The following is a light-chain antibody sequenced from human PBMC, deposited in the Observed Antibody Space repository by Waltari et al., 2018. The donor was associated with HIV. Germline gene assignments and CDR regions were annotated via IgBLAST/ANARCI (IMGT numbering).Light chain of an antibody. J-gene: IGKJ2*01. V-gene: IGKV1-9*01. Sequence: DIQLTQSPSFLSASIGDRVTITCRASEDINEFLAWYQQKPGVAPKLLIYAASTLEDEVPSRFSGSGSGTEFTITIRSPQPEDFGTYFCQQLNTCPPDTFGPGTKLEI. CDR3: QQLNTCPPDT. CDR1: EDINEF. CDR2: AAS.